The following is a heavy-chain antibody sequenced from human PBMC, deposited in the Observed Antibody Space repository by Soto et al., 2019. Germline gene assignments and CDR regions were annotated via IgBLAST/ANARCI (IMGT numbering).Heavy chain of an antibody. CDR1: GFTFSNAW. D-gene: IGHD2-2*01. CDR3: TTDASSISVVLPAAPDY. J-gene: IGHJ4*02. V-gene: IGHV3-15*01. CDR2: IKSKTDGGTT. Sequence: GGSLRLSCAASGFTFSNAWVSWVRQAPGKGLERVGRIKSKTDGGTTDYAAPVKGRFTIPRDDSKNMLYLQMNSLKTEDTSVYYCTTDASSISVVLPAAPDYWGQGTLVTVSS.